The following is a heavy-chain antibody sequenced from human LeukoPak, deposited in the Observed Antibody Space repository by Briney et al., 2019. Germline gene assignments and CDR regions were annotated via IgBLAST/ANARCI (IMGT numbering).Heavy chain of an antibody. CDR2: ISAYNGNT. CDR3: ARGWDIAAAGHFDY. CDR1: GYTFTSYG. Sequence: ASVKVSCKASGYTFTSYGISWVRQAPGQGLEWMGWISAYNGNTNYAQKLQGRVTMTTDTSTSTAYMELRSLRSDDTAVYYWARGWDIAAAGHFDYWGQGTLVTVSS. V-gene: IGHV1-18*01. J-gene: IGHJ4*02. D-gene: IGHD6-13*01.